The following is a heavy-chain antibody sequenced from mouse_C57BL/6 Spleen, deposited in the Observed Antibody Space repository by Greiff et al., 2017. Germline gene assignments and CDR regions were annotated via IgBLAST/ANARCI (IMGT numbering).Heavy chain of an antibody. D-gene: IGHD3-2*01. CDR1: GYAFSSSW. V-gene: IGHV1-82*01. CDR3: ARETAYYFDY. CDR2: IYPGDGDT. J-gene: IGHJ2*01. Sequence: QVQLQQSGPELVKPGASVKISCKASGYAFSSSWMNWVKQRPGKGLEWIGRIYPGDGDTNYNGKFKGKATLTADKSSSTAYMQLSSLTSEASAVYFCARETAYYFDYWGQGTTLTVSS.